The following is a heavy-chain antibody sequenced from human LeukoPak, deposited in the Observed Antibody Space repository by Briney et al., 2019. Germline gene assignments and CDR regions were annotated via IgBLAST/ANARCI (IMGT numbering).Heavy chain of an antibody. CDR3: ARGGWSLGYCSSSSCLDWFDP. J-gene: IGHJ5*02. CDR1: LYTFTDYY. D-gene: IGHD2-2*01. V-gene: IGHV1-2*02. Sequence: APVTVSCTASLYTFTDYYMHWVRQAPGQGLEWMGWINPISGGTNYAQKFQGRVTMTRDTSISTAYMELSRVRSDDTAVYYCARGGWSLGYCSSSSCLDWFDPWGQGNPCTVSP. CDR2: INPISGGT.